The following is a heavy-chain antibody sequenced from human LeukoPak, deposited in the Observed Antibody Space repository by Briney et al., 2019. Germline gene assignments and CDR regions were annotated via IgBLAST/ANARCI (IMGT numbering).Heavy chain of an antibody. Sequence: SETLSLTCTVSGGSISSGGYYWSWIRQHPGKGLEWIGYIYYSGSTYYNPSLKSRVTISVDTSKNQFSLKLSSVTAADTAVYYRSSGYYYGRRGYYGMDVWGQGTTVTVSS. D-gene: IGHD3-22*01. CDR2: IYYSGST. CDR1: GGSISSGGYY. V-gene: IGHV4-31*03. CDR3: SSGYYYGRRGYYGMDV. J-gene: IGHJ6*02.